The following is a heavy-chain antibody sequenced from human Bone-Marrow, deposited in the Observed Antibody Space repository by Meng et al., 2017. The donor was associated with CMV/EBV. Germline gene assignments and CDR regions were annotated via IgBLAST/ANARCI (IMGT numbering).Heavy chain of an antibody. CDR2: IKEDGSEK. V-gene: IGHV3-7*01. Sequence: GESLKISCAPSGFTFSSYWMTWVRQAPGKGLEWVANIKEDGSEKYYGDSVRGRFTVSRDNAKNSLYLQMSTLGAEDTAVYYCAKDIVVVVAARLHYGMDVWGQGTTVTVSS. D-gene: IGHD2-15*01. CDR1: GFTFSSYW. J-gene: IGHJ6*02. CDR3: AKDIVVVVAARLHYGMDV.